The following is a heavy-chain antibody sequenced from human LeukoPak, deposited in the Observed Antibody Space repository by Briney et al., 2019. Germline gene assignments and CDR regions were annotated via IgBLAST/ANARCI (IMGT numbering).Heavy chain of an antibody. J-gene: IGHJ4*02. D-gene: IGHD5-18*01. CDR1: GFTFGTYG. CDR2: IISSGGST. V-gene: IGHV3-23*01. Sequence: PGGSLRLSCAASGFTFGTYGMSWVRQAPGKGLEWVSSIISSGGSTYYADSVKGRFTISRDNSKNTLYLQMNSLRAEDTAVYYCAKGSGCTYGLYYFAYWGQGTLITVSS. CDR3: AKGSGCTYGLYYFAY.